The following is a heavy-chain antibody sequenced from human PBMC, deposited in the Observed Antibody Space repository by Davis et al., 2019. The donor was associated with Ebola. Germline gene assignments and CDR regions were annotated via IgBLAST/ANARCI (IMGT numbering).Heavy chain of an antibody. CDR1: GGSFSDYF. D-gene: IGHD2-21*02. V-gene: IGHV4-34*01. Sequence: ESLKISCVVQGGSFSDYFWSWIRQPPGKGLEWIGEINHNGITNYNPSLESRVTISVDTSKNQFSLKVTSVAATDTAVYYCARGTDTADWFFDLWGRGALVTVSS. CDR2: INHNGIT. J-gene: IGHJ2*01. CDR3: ARGTDTADWFFDL.